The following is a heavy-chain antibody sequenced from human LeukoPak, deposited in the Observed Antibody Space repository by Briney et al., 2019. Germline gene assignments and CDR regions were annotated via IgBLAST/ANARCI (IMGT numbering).Heavy chain of an antibody. D-gene: IGHD5-12*01. CDR2: IYYSGST. Sequence: SETLSLTCIVSGGSISSGDYYWSWIRQPPGKGLEWIGYIYYSGSTYYNPSLKSRVTISVDTSKNQFSLKLSSVTAADTAVYYCARVNGRGYSGYDLEYYFDYWGQGTLVTVSS. CDR1: GGSISSGDYY. J-gene: IGHJ4*02. V-gene: IGHV4-30-4*01. CDR3: ARVNGRGYSGYDLEYYFDY.